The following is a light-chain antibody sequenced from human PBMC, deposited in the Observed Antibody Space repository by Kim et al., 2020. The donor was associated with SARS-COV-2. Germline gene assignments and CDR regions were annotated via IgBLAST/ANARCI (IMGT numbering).Light chain of an antibody. J-gene: IGKJ2*01. CDR2: DAS. V-gene: IGKV3-11*01. Sequence: EIVLTQSPATLSLSPGERATLSCRASQSVSSYLAWYQQKPGQAPRLLIYDASNRATGIPARFSGSGSGTDFTLTISSLAPEDFAVYYCQQRSNWYTFGQGTKLEI. CDR1: QSVSSY. CDR3: QQRSNWYT.